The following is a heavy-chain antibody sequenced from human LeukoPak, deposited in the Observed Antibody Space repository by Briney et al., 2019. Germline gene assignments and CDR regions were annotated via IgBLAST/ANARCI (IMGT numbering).Heavy chain of an antibody. CDR2: ISYDGNNK. CDR1: GFTFSNYG. Sequence: RSLRLSCAASGFTFSNYGMYWVRQAPGKGLEWVAVISYDGNNKYYVDSVKGRFTISRDNSKNTLYLQMNSPRADDTAVYYCAKNWQQLVLRLGYFDLWGRGTGVTVSS. D-gene: IGHD6-13*01. CDR3: AKNWQQLVLRLGYFDL. J-gene: IGHJ2*01. V-gene: IGHV3-30*18.